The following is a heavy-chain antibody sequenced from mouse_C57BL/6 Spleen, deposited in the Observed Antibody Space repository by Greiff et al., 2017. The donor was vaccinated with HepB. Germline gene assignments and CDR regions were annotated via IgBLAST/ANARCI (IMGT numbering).Heavy chain of an antibody. CDR2: IHPNSGST. V-gene: IGHV1-64*01. J-gene: IGHJ2*01. CDR3: AREDYGSSYYFDY. Sequence: VQLQQSGAELVKPGASVKLSCKASGYTFTSYWMHWVKQRPGQGLEWIGMIHPNSGSTNYNEKFKSKATLTVVKSSSTAYMQLSSLTSEDSAVYYCAREDYGSSYYFDYWGQGTTLTVSS. CDR1: GYTFTSYW. D-gene: IGHD1-1*01.